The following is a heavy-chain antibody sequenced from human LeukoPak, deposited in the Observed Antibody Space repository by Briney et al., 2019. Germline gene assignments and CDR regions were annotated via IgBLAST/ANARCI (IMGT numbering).Heavy chain of an antibody. D-gene: IGHD1-26*01. CDR3: AGIVGATDAFDI. J-gene: IGHJ3*02. V-gene: IGHV3-53*04. Sequence: GGSLRLSCAASGVIVSSNYMNWVRQAPGKGLEWVSVIYSGGSTYYADSVKGRFTVFRHNSKNTLFLQMNSLRAEDTAVHYCAGIVGATDAFDIWGQGTMVTVSS. CDR2: IYSGGST. CDR1: GVIVSSNY.